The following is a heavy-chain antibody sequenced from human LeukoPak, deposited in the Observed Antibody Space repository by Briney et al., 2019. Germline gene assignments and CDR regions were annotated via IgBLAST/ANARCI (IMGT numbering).Heavy chain of an antibody. J-gene: IGHJ4*02. Sequence: ASVKVSCKASGYTFTGYYVHWVRQAPGQGLEWMGWMNPKSGGTNYAQKFEARVTMNRDTSISTAYMELSRLRFDDTAVYYCARHYMGSFYNHGLDYWGQGTVVTVSS. CDR3: ARHYMGSFYNHGLDY. CDR2: MNPKSGGT. V-gene: IGHV1-2*02. CDR1: GYTFTGYY. D-gene: IGHD3-10*01.